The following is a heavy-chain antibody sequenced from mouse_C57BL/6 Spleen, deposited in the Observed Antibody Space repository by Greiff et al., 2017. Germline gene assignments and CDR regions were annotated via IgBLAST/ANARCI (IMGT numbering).Heavy chain of an antibody. CDR3: ARPGGYYYGSSYDFFDY. J-gene: IGHJ2*01. D-gene: IGHD1-1*01. CDR1: GYTFTSYW. Sequence: QVQLQQPGAELVKPGASVKLSCKASGYTFTSYWMHWVKQRPGQGLEWIGMINPNSGSTNYNEKFKSKATLTVDKSSSTAYMQLSSLTSEDSAVYYCARPGGYYYGSSYDFFDYWGQGTTLTVSS. CDR2: INPNSGST. V-gene: IGHV1-64*01.